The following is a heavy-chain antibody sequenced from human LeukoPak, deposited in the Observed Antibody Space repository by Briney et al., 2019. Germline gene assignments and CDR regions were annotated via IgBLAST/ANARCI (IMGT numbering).Heavy chain of an antibody. CDR1: GYTFTSYG. CDR2: ISAYSGNT. Sequence: ASVKVSCKASGYTFTSYGISWVRQAPGQGLEWMGWISAYSGNTNYAQKLQGRVTMTTDTSTSTAYMELRSLRSDDTAVYCCARIAVAGNYYYYYMDVWGKGTTVTISS. V-gene: IGHV1-18*01. CDR3: ARIAVAGNYYYYYMDV. J-gene: IGHJ6*03. D-gene: IGHD6-19*01.